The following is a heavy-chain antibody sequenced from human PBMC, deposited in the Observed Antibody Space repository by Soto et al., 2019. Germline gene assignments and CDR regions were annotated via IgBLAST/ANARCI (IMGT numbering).Heavy chain of an antibody. CDR2: INPGNGNT. Sequence: VASVKVSCKASGYTFTNYAMHWMRQAPGQRLEWMGWINPGNGNTKYSQKFQGRVTITRDTSASTAYMELSSLRSEDTAVYYCARGTSSGYYYFDYWGQGTLVTVSS. CDR1: GYTFTNYA. CDR3: ARGTSSGYYYFDY. V-gene: IGHV1-3*01. D-gene: IGHD3-22*01. J-gene: IGHJ4*02.